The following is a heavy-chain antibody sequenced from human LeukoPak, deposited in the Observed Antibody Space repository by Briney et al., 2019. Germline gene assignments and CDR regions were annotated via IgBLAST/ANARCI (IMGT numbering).Heavy chain of an antibody. J-gene: IGHJ3*02. CDR3: ARDDYYDSSGHMGYAFDI. CDR2: IIPIFGTA. Sequence: GASVKVSCKASGGTFSSYAISWVRQAPGQGLEWMGGIIPIFGTANYAQKFQGRVTITADESTSTAYMELSSLRSEDTAVYYCARDDYYDSSGHMGYAFDIWGQGTMVTVSS. CDR1: GGTFSSYA. V-gene: IGHV1-69*01. D-gene: IGHD3-22*01.